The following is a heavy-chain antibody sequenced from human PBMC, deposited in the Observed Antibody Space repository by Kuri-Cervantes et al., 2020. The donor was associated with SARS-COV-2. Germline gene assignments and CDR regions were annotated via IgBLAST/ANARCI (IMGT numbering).Heavy chain of an antibody. CDR1: GFTFSSYG. CDR2: IRYGGSNK. Sequence: GESLKISCAASGFTFSSYGMHWVRQAPGKGLEWVAFIRYGGSNKYYADSVKGRFTISRDNSKNTLYLQMNSLRAEDTAVYYCASGEIAASGTIYYFDYWGQGTLVTVSS. J-gene: IGHJ4*02. V-gene: IGHV3-30*02. D-gene: IGHD1-7*01. CDR3: ASGEIAASGTIYYFDY.